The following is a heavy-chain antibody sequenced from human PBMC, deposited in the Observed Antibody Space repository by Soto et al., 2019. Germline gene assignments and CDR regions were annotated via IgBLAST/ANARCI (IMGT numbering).Heavy chain of an antibody. V-gene: IGHV1-69*06. Sequence: GASVKVSCKASGGTFSSYAISWVRQAPGQGLEWMGGIIPIFGTANYAQKFQGRVTITADKSTSTAYMELSSLRSEDTAVYYCAETTVTTLYLGGMDVWGQGTTVTVSS. J-gene: IGHJ6*02. CDR2: IIPIFGTA. CDR3: AETTVTTLYLGGMDV. CDR1: GGTFSSYA. D-gene: IGHD4-4*01.